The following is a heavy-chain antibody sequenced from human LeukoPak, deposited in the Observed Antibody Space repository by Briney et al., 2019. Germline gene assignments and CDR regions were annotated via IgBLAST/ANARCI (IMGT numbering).Heavy chain of an antibody. J-gene: IGHJ3*02. D-gene: IGHD3-22*01. CDR1: GGSISSGSYY. V-gene: IGHV4-61*02. Sequence: SETLSLTCTVSGGSISSGSYYWSWIRQPAGKGLEWIGRIYTSGSTNYNPSLKSRVTISVDTSKNQFSLKLSSVTAADTAVYYCARVYYDSRRGAAFAIWGQGTMVTVSS. CDR2: IYTSGST. CDR3: ARVYYDSRRGAAFAI.